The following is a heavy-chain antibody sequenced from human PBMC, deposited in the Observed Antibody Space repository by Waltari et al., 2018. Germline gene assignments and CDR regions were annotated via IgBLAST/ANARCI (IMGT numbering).Heavy chain of an antibody. J-gene: IGHJ5*02. CDR1: GYTFINYE. Sequence: QVQLVQSGAEVLRPGASVKVSCQASGYTFINYEINWVRPAAGKVLEWVAWVNPNRGATAYAQKFQGISTMTWDTSLSTAYKEMSNLRSDDTAVLYCARGRDVFANFDYNWFDPWGQGTLVTVSS. CDR3: ARGRDVFANFDYNWFDP. D-gene: IGHD2-21*01. CDR2: VNPNRGAT. V-gene: IGHV1-8*02.